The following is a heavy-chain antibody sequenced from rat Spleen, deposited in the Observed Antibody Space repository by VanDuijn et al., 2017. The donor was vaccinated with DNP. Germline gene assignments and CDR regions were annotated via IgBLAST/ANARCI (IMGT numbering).Heavy chain of an antibody. J-gene: IGHJ2*01. CDR2: ISYNGGTNT. CDR3: VRGDTMRRSVVDY. Sequence: EVQLVESGGGLVQPGGSLKLSCVASGFTFNNYWMTWIRQAPGKGLEWVATISYNGGTNTFYSDSVKGRFTISRDNATSTLYLQMNSLRSEHTATYYCVRGDTMRRSVVDYWGQGVMVTVSS. CDR1: GFTFNNYW. D-gene: IGHD1-12*01. V-gene: IGHV5-31*01.